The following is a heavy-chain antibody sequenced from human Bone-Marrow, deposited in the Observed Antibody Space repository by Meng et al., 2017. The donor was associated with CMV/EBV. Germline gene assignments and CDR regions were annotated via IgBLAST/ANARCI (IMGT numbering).Heavy chain of an antibody. Sequence: GESLKISCAASGFTFVDYYMGWIRQAPGKGLEWVSYTNNIGSTIYYADSVKGRFTISRDNAEKSVYLQMNSLRAEDTAVYYCARGRRDGYKYPHYFDFWGQGTLVTVSS. CDR2: TNNIGSTI. CDR1: GFTFVDYY. J-gene: IGHJ4*02. V-gene: IGHV3-11*01. D-gene: IGHD5-24*01. CDR3: ARGRRDGYKYPHYFDF.